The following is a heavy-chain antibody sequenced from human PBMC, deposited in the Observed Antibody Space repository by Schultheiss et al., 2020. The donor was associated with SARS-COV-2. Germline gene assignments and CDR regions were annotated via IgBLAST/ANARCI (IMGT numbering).Heavy chain of an antibody. CDR3: IRDRGTPDSFGL. CDR2: IYSGGST. CDR1: GFTVSSNY. V-gene: IGHV3-53*01. D-gene: IGHD3-10*01. Sequence: GESLKISCAASGFTVSSNYMSWVRQAPGKGLEWVSVIYSGGSTYYADSVKGRFTISRDNSKNTLYLQMNSLRAEDTALYYCIRDRGTPDSFGLWGQGTMVTVSS. J-gene: IGHJ3*01.